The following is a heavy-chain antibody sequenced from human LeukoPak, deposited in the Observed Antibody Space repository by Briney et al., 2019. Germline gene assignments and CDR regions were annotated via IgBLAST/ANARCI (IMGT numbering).Heavy chain of an antibody. V-gene: IGHV4-59*01. Sequence: SETLSLTCTVSGGSISSYYWSWIRQPPGKGLEWIGDIYYSGSTNYNPSLKSRITISVDTSKNQFSLKLSSVTAADAAVYYCARGRIAVAGTKNYFDYWGQGTLVTVSS. CDR3: ARGRIAVAGTKNYFDY. D-gene: IGHD6-19*01. CDR1: GGSISSYY. CDR2: IYYSGST. J-gene: IGHJ4*02.